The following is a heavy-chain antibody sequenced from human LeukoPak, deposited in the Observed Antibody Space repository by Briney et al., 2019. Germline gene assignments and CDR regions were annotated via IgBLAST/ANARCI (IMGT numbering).Heavy chain of an antibody. CDR2: INPSNDDT. J-gene: IGHJ4*02. Sequence: ASVKVSCKASGYTFTNFVIHWVRQAPGQRLEWLGLINPSNDDTKYSQKFQGRVTITRDTSASTAYMELSSLRSEDTALYYCARDQIGVAAAAYWGQGTLVTVSS. D-gene: IGHD6-13*01. V-gene: IGHV1-3*01. CDR3: ARDQIGVAAAAY. CDR1: GYTFTNFV.